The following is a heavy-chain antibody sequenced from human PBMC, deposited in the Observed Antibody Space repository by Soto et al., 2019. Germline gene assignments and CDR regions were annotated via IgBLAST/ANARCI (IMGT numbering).Heavy chain of an antibody. V-gene: IGHV3-23*01. CDR1: GFTFSNYA. D-gene: IGHD1-26*01. Sequence: GGSLRLSCAASGFTFSNYAMGWVRQAPGEGLEWVSCISGSGTTTYTADSVKGRFTISRDNSENTLYLHTNSLRAEDTAVYYCATGGGAFATAGLLDYCSQGTLVIVSS. J-gene: IGHJ4*02. CDR3: ATGGGAFATAGLLDY. CDR2: ISGSGTTT.